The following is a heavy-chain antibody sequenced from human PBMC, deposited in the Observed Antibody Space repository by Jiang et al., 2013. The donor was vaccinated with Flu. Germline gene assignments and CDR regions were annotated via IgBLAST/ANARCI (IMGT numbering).Heavy chain of an antibody. CDR2: IYYSGST. J-gene: IGHJ4*02. CDR3: ARQIIAVAGTNFDY. Sequence: GKGLEWIGYIYYSGSTNYNPSPKSRVTISVGTSKTYFSLKLSSVTAADTAVYYCARQIIAVAGTNFDYWGQGTLVTVSS. V-gene: IGHV4-59*08. D-gene: IGHD6-19*01.